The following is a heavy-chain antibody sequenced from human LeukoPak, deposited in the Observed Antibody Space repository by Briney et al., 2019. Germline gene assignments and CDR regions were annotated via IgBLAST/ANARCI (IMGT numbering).Heavy chain of an antibody. D-gene: IGHD2/OR15-2a*01. CDR3: AKALSERGDFDY. J-gene: IGHJ4*02. V-gene: IGHV3-53*05. Sequence: PGGSLRLSCAASGFTVSSNYMSWVRQAPGKGLEWVSVIYSGGSTYYADSVKGRFTISRDNSKNSLYLQMNSLRTEDTALYYCAKALSERGDFDYWGQGTLVTVSS. CDR2: IYSGGST. CDR1: GFTVSSNY.